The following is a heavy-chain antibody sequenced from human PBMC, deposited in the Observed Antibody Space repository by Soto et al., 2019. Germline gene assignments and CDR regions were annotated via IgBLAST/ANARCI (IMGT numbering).Heavy chain of an antibody. J-gene: IGHJ3*02. CDR3: AIPHCSSTSCYPHDAFDI. Sequence: GESLKISCKGSGYSFSTYSIGWVRQMPGKGLEWMGNIYPGDSDTRYSPSFQGQVTISADKSISTAYLQWSSLKASDTAMYYCAIPHCSSTSCYPHDAFDIWGQGTMVTVSS. V-gene: IGHV5-51*01. CDR2: IYPGDSDT. CDR1: GYSFSTYS. D-gene: IGHD2-2*01.